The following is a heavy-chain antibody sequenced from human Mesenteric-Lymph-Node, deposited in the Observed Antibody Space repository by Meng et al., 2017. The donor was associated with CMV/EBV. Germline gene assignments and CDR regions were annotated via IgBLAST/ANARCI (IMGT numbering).Heavy chain of an antibody. V-gene: IGHV1-8*01. CDR3: ARSNMVRGPREAYNWFDP. D-gene: IGHD3-10*01. Sequence: ASVKVSCKASGYTFTSYDINWVRQATGQGLEWMGWMNPNSGNTGYAQKFQGRVTMTRNTSISTAYMELSSLRSADTAVYYCARSNMVRGPREAYNWFDPWGQGTLVTVSS. J-gene: IGHJ5*02. CDR2: MNPNSGNT. CDR1: GYTFTSYD.